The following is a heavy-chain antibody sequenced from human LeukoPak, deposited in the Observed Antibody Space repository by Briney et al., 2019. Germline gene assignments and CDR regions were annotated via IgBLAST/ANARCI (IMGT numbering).Heavy chain of an antibody. CDR3: TRYCNRAICYNDAFYI. CDR1: GFTFSDYD. CDR2: IDAAGDT. J-gene: IGHJ3*02. Sequence: GGSLSLSCAASGFTFSDYDLHWVRQATGKGLEWVSTIDAAGDTYYAGSVKGRFTISRENAKNSLYLQMTSLRAGDTAVYYCTRYCNRAICYNDAFYIWGQGELVSVSS. D-gene: IGHD2-2*02. V-gene: IGHV3-13*04.